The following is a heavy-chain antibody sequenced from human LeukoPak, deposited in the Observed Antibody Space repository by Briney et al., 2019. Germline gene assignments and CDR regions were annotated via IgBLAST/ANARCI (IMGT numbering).Heavy chain of an antibody. CDR2: IKQDGSEK. CDR1: GFTFSNYW. V-gene: IGHV3-7*01. CDR3: ARDRQIAY. Sequence: GGSLRLSCTASGFTFSNYWLTWVRQAPGQGLEWVANIKQDGSEKHYVDSVKGRFTISRDNAKNSLYLQMNSLRAEDTAVYYCARDRQIAYWGQGTLVSVSS. J-gene: IGHJ4*02.